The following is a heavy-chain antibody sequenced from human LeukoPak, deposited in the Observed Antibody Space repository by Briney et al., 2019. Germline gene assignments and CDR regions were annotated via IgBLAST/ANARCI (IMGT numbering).Heavy chain of an antibody. D-gene: IGHD3-3*01. V-gene: IGHV4-39*01. Sequence: PSETLSLTCTVSGGSISSSSYYWGWIRQPPGKGLEWIGSIYYSGSTCYNPSLKSRVTISVDTSKNQFSLKLSSVTAADTAVYYCARTSTYYDFWSGKLNWFDPWGQGTLVTVSS. J-gene: IGHJ5*02. CDR3: ARTSTYYDFWSGKLNWFDP. CDR2: IYYSGST. CDR1: GGSISSSSYY.